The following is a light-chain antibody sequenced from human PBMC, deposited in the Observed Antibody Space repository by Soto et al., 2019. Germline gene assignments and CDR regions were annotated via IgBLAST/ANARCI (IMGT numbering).Light chain of an antibody. CDR2: AAS. J-gene: IGKJ3*01. V-gene: IGKV1-27*01. CDR1: QGIRNF. Sequence: DIQMTQSPTSLSASVGDRVTITCRASQGIRNFVAWYQQKPGKALKVLIYAASTLQSGVPSRFSGSESGTDVTLTINSLQPEDVATYSCQKYSSVPVFGPGTKVEIK. CDR3: QKYSSVPV.